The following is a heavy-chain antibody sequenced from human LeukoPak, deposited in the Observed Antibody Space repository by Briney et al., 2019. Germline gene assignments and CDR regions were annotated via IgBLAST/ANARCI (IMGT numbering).Heavy chain of an antibody. CDR3: ARDGGYLGYCSSTSCYVAW. CDR2: IKQDGSEK. CDR1: GFTFSKYW. J-gene: IGHJ4*02. Sequence: GGSLRLSCAVSGFTFSKYWMSWVRQAPGKGLEWVANIKQDGSEKYYVDSVKGRFTISRDNAKNSLYLQMNSLRAEDTAVYYCARDGGYLGYCSSTSCYVAWWGQGTLVTVSS. V-gene: IGHV3-7*01. D-gene: IGHD2-2*01.